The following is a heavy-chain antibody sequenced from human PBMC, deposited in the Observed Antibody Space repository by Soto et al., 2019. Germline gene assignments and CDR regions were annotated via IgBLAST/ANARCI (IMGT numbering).Heavy chain of an antibody. CDR2: INHSGST. CDR1: GGSFSGYY. CDR3: ARGYCSSTSCYNYRYYYGMDV. Sequence: SETLSLTCAVYGGSFSGYYWSWIRQPPGKGLEWIGEINHSGSTNYNPSLKSRATISVDTSKNQCSLKLSSVTAADTAVYYCARGYCSSTSCYNYRYYYGMDVWGQGTTVTVSS. V-gene: IGHV4-34*01. J-gene: IGHJ6*02. D-gene: IGHD2-2*02.